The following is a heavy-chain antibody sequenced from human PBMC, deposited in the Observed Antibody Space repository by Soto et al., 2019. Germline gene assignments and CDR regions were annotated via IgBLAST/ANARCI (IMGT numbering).Heavy chain of an antibody. CDR2: IYYSGST. D-gene: IGHD2-15*01. V-gene: IGHV4-30-4*01. J-gene: IGHJ5*02. CDR3: ATYLYCSGGSCYGGNNWFDP. Sequence: SETLSLTCTVSGGSISSGDYHWSWIRQPPGKGLEWIGYIYYSGSTYYNPSLKSRVTISVDTSKNQFSLKLSSVTAADTAVYYCATYLYCSGGSCYGGNNWFDPWGQGTLVTVSS. CDR1: GGSISSGDYH.